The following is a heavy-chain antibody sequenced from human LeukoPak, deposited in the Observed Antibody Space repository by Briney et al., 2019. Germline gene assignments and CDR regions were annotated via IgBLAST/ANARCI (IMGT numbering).Heavy chain of an antibody. CDR3: AKGSYYDSSGYYYGRG. V-gene: IGHV3-30*18. J-gene: IGHJ4*02. CDR1: GFTFSSYG. Sequence: PGRSLRLSCAASGFTFSSYGMHWVRQAPGKGLEWVAVISYDGSNKYYADSVKGRFTISRDNSKNTLYLQMNSLRAEDTAVYYCAKGSYYDSSGYYYGRGWGQGTLVTVSS. D-gene: IGHD3-22*01. CDR2: ISYDGSNK.